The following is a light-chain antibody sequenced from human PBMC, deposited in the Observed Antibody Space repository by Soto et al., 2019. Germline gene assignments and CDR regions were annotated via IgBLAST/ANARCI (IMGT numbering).Light chain of an antibody. Sequence: QSVPTQPASVSGFPGQSITISCTGTSNDVGGYNYVSWYQQHPGKAPKLIIYDVNNRPSGVSNRFSDSKSGNTASLTISGLQAEDEADYYCSSHSSNSTPYLFGTGTKLTVL. CDR1: SNDVGGYNY. J-gene: IGLJ1*01. CDR3: SSHSSNSTPYL. CDR2: DVN. V-gene: IGLV2-14*03.